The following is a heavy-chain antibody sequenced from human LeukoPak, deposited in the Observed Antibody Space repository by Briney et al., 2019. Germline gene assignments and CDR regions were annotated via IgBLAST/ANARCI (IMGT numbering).Heavy chain of an antibody. CDR1: GFTFSSYG. V-gene: IGHV3-33*01. J-gene: IGHJ4*02. CDR3: ASEGRYYDFWSPMRY. Sequence: GRSLRLSCAASGFTFSSYGMHWVRQAPGKGLEWVAVIWYDGSNKYYADSVKGRFTISRDNSKNTLYLQMNSLRAEDTAVYYCASEGRYYDFWSPMRYWGREPWSPSPQ. D-gene: IGHD3-3*01. CDR2: IWYDGSNK.